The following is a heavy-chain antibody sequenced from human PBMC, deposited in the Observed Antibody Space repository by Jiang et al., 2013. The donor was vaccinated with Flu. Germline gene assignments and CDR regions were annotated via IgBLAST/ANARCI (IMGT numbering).Heavy chain of an antibody. Sequence: GAEVKKPGSSVKVSCKVSGGIFSTHGMNWVRQAPGQGLEWMGGIIPIFGARNNAQKFQGRITITADESTSTAYMELSGLRPEDTAVYFCVRGSAGSHPSGLFYYYGMDVWGQGTTVTVSS. V-gene: IGHV1-69*01. CDR1: GGIFSTHG. CDR3: VRGSAGSHPSGLFYYYGMDV. D-gene: IGHD1-26*01. CDR2: IIPIFGAR. J-gene: IGHJ6*02.